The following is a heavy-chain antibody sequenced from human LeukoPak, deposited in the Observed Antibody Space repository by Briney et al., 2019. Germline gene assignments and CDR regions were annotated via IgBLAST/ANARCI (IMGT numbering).Heavy chain of an antibody. Sequence: GGSLRLSCAASGFTFSSYWMHWVRQAPGKGLVWVSRINSDGSSTSYADSVKGRFTISRDNAKNTLYLQMNSLRAEDTAVYYCAREKEMYDAFDIWGQGTMVTVSS. CDR3: AREKEMYDAFDI. V-gene: IGHV3-74*01. CDR1: GFTFSSYW. CDR2: INSDGSST. J-gene: IGHJ3*02. D-gene: IGHD5-24*01.